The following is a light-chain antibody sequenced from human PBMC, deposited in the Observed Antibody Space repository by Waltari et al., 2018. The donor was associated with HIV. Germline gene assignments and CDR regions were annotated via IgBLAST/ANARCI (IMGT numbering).Light chain of an antibody. V-gene: IGLV2-8*01. CDR1: NSDIGNSDY. CDR3: SSYAGTNDFYVI. CDR2: EVN. Sequence: QSALTQPPSASGSPGQSVTISCTGTNSDIGNSDYVAWYQQHPGKPPKLIISEVNKRPSGVPNRVSGSKSGNTASLAVSGLQAEDDAAYYCSSYAGTNDFYVIFGGGTKLTVL. J-gene: IGLJ2*01.